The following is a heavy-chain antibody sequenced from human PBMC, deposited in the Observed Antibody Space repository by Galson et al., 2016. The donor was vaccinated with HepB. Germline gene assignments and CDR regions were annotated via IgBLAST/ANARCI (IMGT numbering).Heavy chain of an antibody. CDR1: GYTFTNYY. D-gene: IGHD3-3*01. J-gene: IGHJ6*02. Sequence: SVKVSCKASGYTFTNYYMHWVRQAPGQGLEWMGIIKASGGNTRYAPKFQGRVTMTTDTSTSPAYKERRSLRSDVTAVYYCARDGLRFLEWLRDGMDVWGQGTTVTVSS. CDR2: IKASGGNT. V-gene: IGHV1-46*01. CDR3: ARDGLRFLEWLRDGMDV.